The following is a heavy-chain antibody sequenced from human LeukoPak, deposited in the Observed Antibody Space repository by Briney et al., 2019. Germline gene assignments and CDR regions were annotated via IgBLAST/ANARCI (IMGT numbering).Heavy chain of an antibody. CDR2: IYTSGST. V-gene: IGHV4-61*02. Sequence: SQTLSLTCTVSGGSISSGSYYWSWIRQPAWKGLEWIGRIYTSGSTNYNPSLKSRVTISVDTSKNQFSLKLSSVTAADTAVYYCARGLLWFGELLYYMDVWGKGTTVTISS. CDR3: ARGLLWFGELLYYMDV. CDR1: GGSISSGSYY. J-gene: IGHJ6*03. D-gene: IGHD3-10*01.